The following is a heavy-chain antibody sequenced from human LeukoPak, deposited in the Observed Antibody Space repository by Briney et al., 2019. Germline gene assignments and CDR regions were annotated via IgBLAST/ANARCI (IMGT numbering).Heavy chain of an antibody. Sequence: GGSLRLSCAASGFTFRTYAMNWVRQAPGKGLEWVAVISYDGSNKYYADSVKGRFTISRDNSKNTLYLEMNSLRTEDTAVYYCAKGGLQTRNWYFALWGRGTLVTVSS. V-gene: IGHV3-30*04. CDR1: GFTFRTYA. CDR3: AKGGLQTRNWYFAL. J-gene: IGHJ2*01. CDR2: ISYDGSNK. D-gene: IGHD5-18*01.